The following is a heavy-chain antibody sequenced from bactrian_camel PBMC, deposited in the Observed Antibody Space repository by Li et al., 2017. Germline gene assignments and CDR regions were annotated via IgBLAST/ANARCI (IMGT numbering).Heavy chain of an antibody. D-gene: IGHD2*01. CDR1: GYTHVYTRYT. J-gene: IGHJ4*01. CDR2: ITSDGIT. V-gene: IGHV3S67*01. CDR3: GATVTPSGTCINSVRH. Sequence: DVQLVESGGGSVQAGGSLRLSCTASGYTHVYTRYTLAWFRQAPLHEREGVASITSDGITNYADSVKGRFTISRDDTKTTVRLQMNNLKSDDTDKCYCGATVTPSGTCINSVRHWGQGTQVTVS.